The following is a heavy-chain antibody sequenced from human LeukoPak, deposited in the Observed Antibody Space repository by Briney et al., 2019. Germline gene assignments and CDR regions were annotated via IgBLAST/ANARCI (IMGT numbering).Heavy chain of an antibody. Sequence: GGSLRLSCAASGFTFSSYNMNWVRQAPGKGLEWVSSISTSSNYRYYADSVKGRFTISRDNAKKLLYLQMNSLRSEDTAVYYCARGGGRHYYGSGRVPGYYYMDVWGKGTTVTVSS. CDR2: ISTSSNYR. D-gene: IGHD3-10*01. V-gene: IGHV3-21*01. CDR3: ARGGGRHYYGSGRVPGYYYMDV. J-gene: IGHJ6*03. CDR1: GFTFSSYN.